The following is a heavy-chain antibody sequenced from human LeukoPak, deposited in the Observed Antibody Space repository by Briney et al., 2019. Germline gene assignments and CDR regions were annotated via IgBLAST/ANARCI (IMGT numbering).Heavy chain of an antibody. Sequence: GGSLRLSCAASGFSFTTYGMSWVRQAPGKGLEWVSYISSSSSTIYYADSVKGRFTISRDNAKNSLYLQMNSLRDEDTAVYYCARDSSMIHWGQGTLVTVSS. J-gene: IGHJ4*02. D-gene: IGHD3-22*01. CDR2: ISSSSSTI. CDR3: ARDSSMIH. CDR1: GFSFTTYG. V-gene: IGHV3-48*02.